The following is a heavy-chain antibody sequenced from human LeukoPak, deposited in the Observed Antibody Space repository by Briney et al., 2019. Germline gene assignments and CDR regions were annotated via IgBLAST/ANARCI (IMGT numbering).Heavy chain of an antibody. CDR1: GYTFTSYY. Sequence: ASVEVSCKASGYTFTSYYMHWVRQAPGQGLEWMGIINPSGGSTSYAQKFQGRVTMTRDTSTSTVYMELSSLRSEDTAVYYCARDRVRGVIIKAGWFDPWGQGTLVTVSS. D-gene: IGHD3-10*01. CDR2: INPSGGST. CDR3: ARDRVRGVIIKAGWFDP. V-gene: IGHV1-46*01. J-gene: IGHJ5*02.